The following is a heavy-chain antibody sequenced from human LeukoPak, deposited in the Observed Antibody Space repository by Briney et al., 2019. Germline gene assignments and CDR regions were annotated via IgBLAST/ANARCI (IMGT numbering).Heavy chain of an antibody. D-gene: IGHD2-2*01. V-gene: IGHV3-30*04. CDR2: ISYDGSNK. CDR3: ARGPRYCSSTSCGWHYYYGMDV. J-gene: IGHJ6*02. Sequence: PGRSLRLSCAASGFTFSSYAMHWVRQAPGKGLEWVAVISYDGSNKYYADSVKGRFTISRDNAKNSLYLQMNSLRAEDTAVYYCARGPRYCSSTSCGWHYYYGMDVWGQGTTVTVSS. CDR1: GFTFSSYA.